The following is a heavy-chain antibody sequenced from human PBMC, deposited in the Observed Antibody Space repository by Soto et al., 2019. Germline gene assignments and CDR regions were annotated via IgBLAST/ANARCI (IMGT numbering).Heavy chain of an antibody. J-gene: IGHJ5*02. CDR3: ARDMFRGAPDSLDL. D-gene: IGHD1-26*01. Sequence: QVELVESGGGVVQPGRSLRLSCAASGFTFNDYPMHWIRQAPGKGLEWVAVIAYDGSIKLYADSVKGRFTISRDSSDNTLSLHMNSLRPEDTAVYYCARDMFRGAPDSLDLWGQATLVTVSS. V-gene: IGHV3-30-3*01. CDR1: GFTFNDYP. CDR2: IAYDGSIK.